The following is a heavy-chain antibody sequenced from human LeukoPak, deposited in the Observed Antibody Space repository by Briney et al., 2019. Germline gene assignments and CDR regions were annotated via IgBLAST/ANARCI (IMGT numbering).Heavy chain of an antibody. D-gene: IGHD2-15*01. V-gene: IGHV3-15*01. J-gene: IGHJ4*02. CDR3: TADMPASSRAADY. CDR1: RFTFNDAW. Sequence: PGGSLRLSCAASRFTFNDAWMSWVRQAPGMGLEWVGRIKSKSDGGKTDYSAPVKGRFTISRDDSKNTLYLQINSLKTEDTAVYYCTADMPASSRAADYWGQGTLVTVSS. CDR2: IKSKSDGGKT.